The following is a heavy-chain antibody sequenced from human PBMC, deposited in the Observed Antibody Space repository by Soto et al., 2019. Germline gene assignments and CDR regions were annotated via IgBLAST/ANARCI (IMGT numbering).Heavy chain of an antibody. CDR2: ISGSGSST. CDR3: AKELPLGSTVELGT. D-gene: IGHD1-26*01. Sequence: EVQLVESGGDFVQPGGSLRLSCAASGFTFSTYAMSWVRQAPGKGLEWVSTISGSGSSTFYADALKGRFAISRDNSKNRMFMTMNSLRMEDTAIYYCAKELPLGSTVELGTWGQGTLVTVSS. CDR1: GFTFSTYA. J-gene: IGHJ5*02. V-gene: IGHV3-23*04.